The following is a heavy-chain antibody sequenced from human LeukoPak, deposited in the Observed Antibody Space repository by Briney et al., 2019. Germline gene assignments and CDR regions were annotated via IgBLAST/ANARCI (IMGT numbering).Heavy chain of an antibody. CDR2: ISDSGGST. Sequence: GGSLRLSCAASRFTFSSHVMSWVRQAPGKGLEWVSAISDSGGSTYYADSVKGRFTISRDNSKNTLYLQMNSLRAEDTAVYYCAKRGAEVGATVAPGDYWGQGTLVTVSS. CDR1: RFTFSSHV. V-gene: IGHV3-23*01. D-gene: IGHD1-26*01. CDR3: AKRGAEVGATVAPGDY. J-gene: IGHJ4*02.